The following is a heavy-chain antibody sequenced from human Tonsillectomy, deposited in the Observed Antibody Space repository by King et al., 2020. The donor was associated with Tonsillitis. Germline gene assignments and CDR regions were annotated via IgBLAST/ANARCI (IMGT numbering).Heavy chain of an antibody. D-gene: IGHD2-2*01. CDR3: ARVGYCSSTSCYQGGAFNI. CDR2: IYTSGNT. J-gene: IGHJ3*02. Sequence: VQLQESGPGLVKPSQTLSLTCTVSGGSISSGSYYWSWIRQPAGKGLEWIGRIYTSGNTNYNPSLESRVTMSVDTSKNQFSLKLSSVTAADTAVYYCARVGYCSSTSCYQGGAFNIWGQGTMVTVSS. V-gene: IGHV4-61*02. CDR1: GGSISSGSYY.